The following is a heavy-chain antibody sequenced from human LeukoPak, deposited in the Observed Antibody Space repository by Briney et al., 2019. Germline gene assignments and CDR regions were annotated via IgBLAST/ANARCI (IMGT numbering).Heavy chain of an antibody. CDR1: GGSISSYY. D-gene: IGHD2-2*01. CDR2: IYSSGST. CDR3: ARDCDSTSCYRE. Sequence: SEILSLTCTVSGGSISSYYWSWIRQPAGKGLEWIGRIYSSGSTNYNTSLKSRVTMSVDTSKNQFSLKLSSVTAADTAVYYCARDCDSTSCYREWGQGTLVTVSS. J-gene: IGHJ4*02. V-gene: IGHV4-4*07.